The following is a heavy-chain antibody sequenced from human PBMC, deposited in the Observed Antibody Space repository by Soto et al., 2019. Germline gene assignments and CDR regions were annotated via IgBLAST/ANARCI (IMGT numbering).Heavy chain of an antibody. D-gene: IGHD2-21*01. CDR3: ASCPIYGGDSYFAY. CDR1: GYTFTHYY. J-gene: IGHJ4*02. CDR2: INPDTGTT. Sequence: QVQLVQSGAEVMKPGASVKLSCQASGYTFTHYYIHWVRQAPGQGLEWLGIINPDTGTTSYAQTFQGRVTLTTDTADSTVYLERSGLAAEDTAVCYCASCPIYGGDSYFAYWGQGTLVTVSS. V-gene: IGHV1-46*01.